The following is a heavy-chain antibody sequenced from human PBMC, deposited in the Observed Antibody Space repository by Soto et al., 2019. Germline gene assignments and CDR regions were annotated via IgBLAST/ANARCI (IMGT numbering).Heavy chain of an antibody. CDR1: GGSISSGVYY. D-gene: IGHD3-10*01. CDR3: ARGDLYERFDY. Sequence: SETLSLTCTVSGGSISSGVYYWSWIRQHPGKGLEWIGYIYYSGSTYYNPSLKSRVTISVDTSKNQFSLKLSSVTAADTAVYYCARGDLYERFDYWGQGTLVTVSS. J-gene: IGHJ4*02. V-gene: IGHV4-31*03. CDR2: IYYSGST.